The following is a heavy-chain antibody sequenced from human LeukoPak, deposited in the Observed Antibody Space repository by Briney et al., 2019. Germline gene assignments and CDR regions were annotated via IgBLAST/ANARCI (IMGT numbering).Heavy chain of an antibody. CDR3: ARDQRGDSAYGFDY. D-gene: IGHD5-12*01. J-gene: IGHJ4*02. CDR1: GGSISSYY. V-gene: IGHV4-59*01. Sequence: SETLSLTCTVSGGSISSYYWSWIRQSPGKGLEWIGYIYFTGATNYNPSLKSRVTISVDTSKKPLSLKLRSVTAADTAVYYCARDQRGDSAYGFDYWGQGILVTVSS. CDR2: IYFTGAT.